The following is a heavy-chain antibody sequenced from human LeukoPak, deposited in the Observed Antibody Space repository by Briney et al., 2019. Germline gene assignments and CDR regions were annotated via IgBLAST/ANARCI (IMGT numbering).Heavy chain of an antibody. CDR2: ISYDGSNK. Sequence: PGGSLRLSCAASGFTFSSYGMHWVRQAPGKGLEWVAVISYDGSNKYYADSVKGRFTISRDNSKNTLYLQTNSLRAEDTAVYYCAKGRGVLLWFGELSLFDYWGQGTLVTVSS. D-gene: IGHD3-10*01. J-gene: IGHJ4*02. V-gene: IGHV3-30*18. CDR1: GFTFSSYG. CDR3: AKGRGVLLWFGELSLFDY.